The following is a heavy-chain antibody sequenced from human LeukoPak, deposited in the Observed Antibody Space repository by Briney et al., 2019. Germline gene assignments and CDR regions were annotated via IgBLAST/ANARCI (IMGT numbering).Heavy chain of an antibody. D-gene: IGHD5-18*01. Sequence: GGSLRLSCAASGLTFSSYAMSWVRQAPGKGLEWVSAISGSGLSTYYADSVKGRFTISRDNSENTLYLQMNTLRAEDTAVYYCASAEGYSYAEGAFDIWGQGTMVTVSS. V-gene: IGHV3-23*01. CDR2: ISGSGLST. CDR1: GLTFSSYA. J-gene: IGHJ3*02. CDR3: ASAEGYSYAEGAFDI.